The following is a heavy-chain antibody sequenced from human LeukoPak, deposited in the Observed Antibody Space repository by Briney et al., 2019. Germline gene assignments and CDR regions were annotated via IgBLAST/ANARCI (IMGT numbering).Heavy chain of an antibody. CDR2: INPDGRDT. V-gene: IGHV3-7*01. J-gene: IGHJ1*01. D-gene: IGHD2-21*02. Sequence: GGSLRLSCVVSGFTFNRRWMNWVRQAPGKGLEWVAHINPDGRDTYYVDSVKGRFTISRDNAQNSMYLQMNSLRVEDTAVYYCTSWGDTTAEYFQRWGQGTLVTVSS. CDR3: TSWGDTTAEYFQR. CDR1: GFTFNRRW.